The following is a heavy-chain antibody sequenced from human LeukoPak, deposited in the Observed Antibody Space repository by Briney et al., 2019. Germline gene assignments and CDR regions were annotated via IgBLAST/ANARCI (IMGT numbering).Heavy chain of an antibody. CDR1: GFAFTSFT. D-gene: IGHD6-19*01. CDR2: ISGTGGNT. Sequence: GGSLRLSCAASGFAFTSFTMNWVRQTPGKGLEWVSSISGTGGNTYYADSVKGRFTISRDNFRNTLYLQMNSLRAEDTAVYYCAKDHGVAVTGMYYWGQGTLATVSS. J-gene: IGHJ4*02. CDR3: AKDHGVAVTGMYY. V-gene: IGHV3-23*01.